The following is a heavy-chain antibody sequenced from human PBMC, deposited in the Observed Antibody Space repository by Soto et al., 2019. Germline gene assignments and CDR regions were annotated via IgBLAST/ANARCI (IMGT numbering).Heavy chain of an antibody. CDR1: GLTFSNYA. CDR2: MSGRSSTT. V-gene: IGHV3-23*01. J-gene: IGHJ4*02. Sequence: EVRLLESGGGLVKPGGSLRLSCATSGLTFSNYAMSWVRQAPGGGLEWVSSMSGRSSTTYYADSVKGRFTISRDRSKNTLYLQMSSLRAEDTALYYCAKNQERELPRVIDFWGQGTLVTVSS. CDR3: AKNQERELPRVIDF. D-gene: IGHD1-7*01.